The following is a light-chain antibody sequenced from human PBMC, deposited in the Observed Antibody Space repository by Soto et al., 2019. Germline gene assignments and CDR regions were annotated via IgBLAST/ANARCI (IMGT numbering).Light chain of an antibody. J-gene: IGKJ1*01. CDR1: QSISSW. CDR3: QQYNSYPL. Sequence: DIQMTQSPSTLSASVGDRVTITCRASQSISSWLAWYQQKLGKAPKLLIYDASSLESGVPSRFSGSGSGTEFTLTISSLQPDDFATYYCQQYNSYPLFGQGTKVDIK. CDR2: DAS. V-gene: IGKV1-5*01.